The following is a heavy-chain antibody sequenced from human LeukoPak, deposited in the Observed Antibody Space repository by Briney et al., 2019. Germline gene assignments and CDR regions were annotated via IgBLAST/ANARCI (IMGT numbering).Heavy chain of an antibody. CDR2: TYYNSINSNWYT. J-gene: IGHJ4*02. CDR3: ARGWLQSGFGY. CDR1: GDSFSTDSAG. D-gene: IGHD5-24*01. V-gene: IGHV6-1*01. Sequence: SQTLSLTCAISGDSFSTDSAGWNWIRQAPPRGLERLARTYYNSINSNWYTDYAPAVKRRITITPDTTKNQFSLQLNSVTPEDTAVYYCARGWLQSGFGYWGQGTLVTVSS.